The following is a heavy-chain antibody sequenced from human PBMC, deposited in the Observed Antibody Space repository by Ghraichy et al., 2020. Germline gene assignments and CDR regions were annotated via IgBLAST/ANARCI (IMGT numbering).Heavy chain of an antibody. J-gene: IGHJ3*02. CDR1: GGSISSSSYY. V-gene: IGHV4-39*01. CDR3: ASLAFYYDFWSGYHTGAFDI. D-gene: IGHD3-3*01. Sequence: SETLSLTCTVSGGSISSSSYYWGWIRQPPGKGLEWIGSIYYSGSTYYNPSLKSRVTISVDTSKNQFSLKLSSVTAADTAVYYCASLAFYYDFWSGYHTGAFDIWGQGTMVTVSS. CDR2: IYYSGST.